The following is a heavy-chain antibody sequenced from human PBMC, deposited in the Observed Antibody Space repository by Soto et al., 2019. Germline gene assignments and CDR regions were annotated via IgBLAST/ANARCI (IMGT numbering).Heavy chain of an antibody. CDR1: GGTFSSYT. J-gene: IGHJ4*02. D-gene: IGHD6-6*01. CDR2: IIPILGIA. V-gene: IGHV1-69*04. Sequence: SVKVSCKASGGTFSSYTISWVRQAPGQGLEWMGRIIPILGIANYAQKFQGRVTITADKSTSTAYMELSSLRSEDTAVYYCARDGLYSSSSEVYFDYWGQGTLVTVSS. CDR3: ARDGLYSSSSEVYFDY.